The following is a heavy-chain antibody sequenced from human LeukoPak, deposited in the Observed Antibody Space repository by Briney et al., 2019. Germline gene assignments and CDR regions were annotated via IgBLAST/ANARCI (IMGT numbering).Heavy chain of an antibody. D-gene: IGHD5-24*01. J-gene: IGHJ3*02. CDR2: IYYSGST. CDR3: ARHGGYKAVNAFDI. CDR1: GGSISSYY. Sequence: SETLSLTCTVSGGSISSYYWSWIRQPPGKGLEWIGYIYYSGSTNYNPSLKSRVTISVDTSKNQFSLKLSSVTAADTAVYYCARHGGYKAVNAFDIWGQGTMVTVSS. V-gene: IGHV4-59*08.